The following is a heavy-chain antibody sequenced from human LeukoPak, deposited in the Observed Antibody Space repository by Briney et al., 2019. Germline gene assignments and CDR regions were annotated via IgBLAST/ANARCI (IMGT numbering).Heavy chain of an antibody. CDR1: GFTVSSNY. Sequence: GGSLRLSCAASGFTVSSNYMSWVRQAPGKGLEWVSVIYSGGSTYYADSVKGRFTISRDNSKNTLYLQMNSLRAEDTAVYYCARDFTYTNYYGSGSFSNYYGMDVWGQGTTVTVSS. CDR3: ARDFTYTNYYGSGSFSNYYGMDV. V-gene: IGHV3-53*01. J-gene: IGHJ6*02. D-gene: IGHD3-10*01. CDR2: IYSGGST.